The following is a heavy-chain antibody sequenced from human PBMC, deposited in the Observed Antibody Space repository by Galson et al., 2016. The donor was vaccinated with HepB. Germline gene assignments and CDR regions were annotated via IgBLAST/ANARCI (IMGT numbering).Heavy chain of an antibody. J-gene: IGHJ4*02. V-gene: IGHV4-61*01. CDR2: IHYSGST. CDR1: GGPVSSGSNY. CDR3: ARLDSSGYYTLYFDY. Sequence: ETLSLTCSVSGGPVSSGSNYWSWIRQPPGKGLEWIGYIHYSGSTNYNPSLKSRVTISVDTSKNQFSLKLSSVTAADTAVYYCARLDSSGYYTLYFDYWGQGTLVTVSS. D-gene: IGHD3-22*01.